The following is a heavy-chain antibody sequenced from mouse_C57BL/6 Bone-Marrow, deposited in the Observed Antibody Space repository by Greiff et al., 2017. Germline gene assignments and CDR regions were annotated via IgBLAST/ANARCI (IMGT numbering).Heavy chain of an antibody. Sequence: SGAELVRPGASVKLSCTASGFNIKDDYMHWVKQRPEQGLEWIGWIDPENGDTEYASKFQGKATITADTSSNTAYLQLSSLTSEDAAVYYCTTFYDYEDYWGEGTTRTVAS. CDR2: IDPENGDT. J-gene: IGHJ2*01. CDR3: TTFYDYEDY. V-gene: IGHV14-4*01. CDR1: GFNIKDDY. D-gene: IGHD2-4*01.